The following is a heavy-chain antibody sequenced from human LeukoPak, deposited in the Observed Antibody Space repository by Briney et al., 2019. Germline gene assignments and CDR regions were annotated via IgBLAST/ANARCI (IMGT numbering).Heavy chain of an antibody. J-gene: IGHJ5*02. V-gene: IGHV3-30*02. CDR2: IRYDGSNK. D-gene: IGHD2-15*01. CDR1: GFTFSSYG. Sequence: GGSLRLSCAASGFTFSSYGMHWVRQAPGKGLEWVAFIRYDGSNKYYADSVKGRFTISRDNSKNTLYLQMNSLRSEDTAVYYCAADGVVAHHNWFDPWGQGTLVTVSS. CDR3: AADGVVAHHNWFDP.